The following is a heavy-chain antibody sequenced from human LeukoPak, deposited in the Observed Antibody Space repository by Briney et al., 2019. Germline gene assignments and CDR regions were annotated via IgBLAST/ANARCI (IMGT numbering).Heavy chain of an antibody. Sequence: SETLSLTCTVSGGSISSYYWSWLRQPPGKGLEWIGYIYYSGSTNYNPSLKSRVTISVDTSKNQFSLKLSSVTAADTAVYYCAISTVVTTELDYWGQGTLVTVSS. V-gene: IGHV4-59*01. CDR1: GGSISSYY. D-gene: IGHD4-23*01. J-gene: IGHJ4*02. CDR3: AISTVVTTELDY. CDR2: IYYSGST.